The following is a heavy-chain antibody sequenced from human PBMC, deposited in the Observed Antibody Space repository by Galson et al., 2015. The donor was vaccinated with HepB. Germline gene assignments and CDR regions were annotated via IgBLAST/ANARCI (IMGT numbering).Heavy chain of an antibody. D-gene: IGHD2-21*02. V-gene: IGHV6-1*01. Sequence: CAISGDSVSRKSVAWNWIRQSPSRGLEWLGRTYYRSSWYNDYALSVKSRITINPDTSKNQFSLQLNSVTPEDTAVYYCARVKDCGGDCYPYYYYGMDVWGQGTTVTVSS. CDR1: GDSVSRKSVA. CDR2: TYYRSSWYN. CDR3: ARVKDCGGDCYPYYYYGMDV. J-gene: IGHJ6*02.